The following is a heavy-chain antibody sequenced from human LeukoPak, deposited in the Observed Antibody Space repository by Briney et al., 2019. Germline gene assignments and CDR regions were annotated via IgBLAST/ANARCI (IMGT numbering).Heavy chain of an antibody. CDR1: GFTFRNFA. Sequence: GGSLRLSCVASGFTFRNFAMDWVRQAPGKGLEWVSVVTGDSGTTHYADSVKGRFTISRGNSKNTVYLQMNSLRAEDTAIYYCAKGWSGYFRSPFDLWGRGTMVTVSS. D-gene: IGHD3-3*01. J-gene: IGHJ3*01. CDR3: AKGWSGYFRSPFDL. V-gene: IGHV3-23*01. CDR2: VTGDSGTT.